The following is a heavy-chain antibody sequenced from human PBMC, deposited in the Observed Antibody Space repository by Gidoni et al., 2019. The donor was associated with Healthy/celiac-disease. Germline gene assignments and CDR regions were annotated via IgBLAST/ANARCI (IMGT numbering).Heavy chain of an antibody. CDR1: GASISSYY. Sequence: QVQLQESGPGLVKPSETLSLTCTVSGASISSYYWSWIRQPPGKGLEWIGYIYYSGSTNYNPSLKSRVTISVDTSKNQFSLKLSSVTAADTAVYYCAREGQDYSNYYFDYWGQGTLFTVSS. V-gene: IGHV4-59*01. CDR3: AREGQDYSNYYFDY. D-gene: IGHD4-4*01. CDR2: IYYSGST. J-gene: IGHJ4*02.